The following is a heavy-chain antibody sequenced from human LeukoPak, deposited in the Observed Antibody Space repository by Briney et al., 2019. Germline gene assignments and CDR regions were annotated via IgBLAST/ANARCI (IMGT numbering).Heavy chain of an antibody. D-gene: IGHD2-15*01. J-gene: IGHJ4*02. CDR3: TRDEGYCSGGSCYGDGY. Sequence: GASVKVSCKASGYTFTGYYMHWVRQAPGQGLEWMGRINPNSGGTNYAQKFQGRVTMTRDTSISTAYMELSRLRSDDTAVYYCTRDEGYCSGGSCYGDGYWGQGTLVTVSS. V-gene: IGHV1-2*06. CDR1: GYTFTGYY. CDR2: INPNSGGT.